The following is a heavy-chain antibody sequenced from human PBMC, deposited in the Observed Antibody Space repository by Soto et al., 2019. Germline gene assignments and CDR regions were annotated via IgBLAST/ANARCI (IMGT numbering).Heavy chain of an antibody. CDR1: GFTFSLYS. CDR2: ISRSSTGI. Sequence: EVQLVESGGGLVQPAGSLRLSCAASGFTFSLYSMSWVRQAPGKGLEWVSYISRSSTGIHYADSVKGRFTISRDDAKNSMHLQMNSLRDGDTAVYYCARAVTWGLDVWGQGTTVSISS. V-gene: IGHV3-48*02. J-gene: IGHJ6*02. D-gene: IGHD3-10*01. CDR3: ARAVTWGLDV.